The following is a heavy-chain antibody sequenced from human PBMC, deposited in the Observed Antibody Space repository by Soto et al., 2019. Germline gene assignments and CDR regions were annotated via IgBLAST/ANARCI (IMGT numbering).Heavy chain of an antibody. D-gene: IGHD5-18*01. CDR3: ARDTATAMVKTGGMDV. Sequence: EVQLVESGGGLVQPGRSLRLSCAASGFTFDDYAMHWVRQAPGKGLEWVSGISYNSGSIGYADSVKGRFTISRDNAKNSLYLQMNSLRAEDTALYYCARDTATAMVKTGGMDVWGQGTRVTVSS. CDR1: GFTFDDYA. J-gene: IGHJ6*02. V-gene: IGHV3-9*01. CDR2: ISYNSGSI.